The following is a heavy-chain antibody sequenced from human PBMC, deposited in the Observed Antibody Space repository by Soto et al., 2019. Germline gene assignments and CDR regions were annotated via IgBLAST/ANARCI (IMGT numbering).Heavy chain of an antibody. CDR3: ARGSYSSSDYYYYYYMDV. CDR1: GYTFTGYY. CDR2: INPNSGGT. V-gene: IGHV1-2*04. D-gene: IGHD6-6*01. J-gene: IGHJ6*03. Sequence: ASVKVSCKASGYTFTGYYMHWVRQAPGQGLEWMGWINPNSGGTNYAQKFQGWVTMTRDTSISTAYMELSRLRSDDTAVYYCARGSYSSSDYYYYYYMDVWAKGTTVTVSS.